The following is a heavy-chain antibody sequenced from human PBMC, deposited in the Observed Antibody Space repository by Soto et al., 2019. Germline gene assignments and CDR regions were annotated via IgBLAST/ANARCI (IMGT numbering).Heavy chain of an antibody. CDR3: ARDFNFIFDDHADMRWNFGT. D-gene: IGHD3-3*02. CDR2: VYTTGST. V-gene: IGHV4-4*07. J-gene: IGHJ5*02. Sequence: WIRQTPGKGLEWIGRVYTTGSTNYNPSLKSRVTISVDTSRNQFSLSLRSVTAADTAVYYCARDFNFIFDDHADMRWNFGTWGQGPLVSRSS.